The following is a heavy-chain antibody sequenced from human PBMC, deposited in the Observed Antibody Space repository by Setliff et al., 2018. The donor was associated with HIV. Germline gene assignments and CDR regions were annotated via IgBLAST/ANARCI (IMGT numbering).Heavy chain of an antibody. CDR1: GGSFSGYY. J-gene: IGHJ4*02. V-gene: IGHV4-34*01. CDR2: MNHRGVI. CDR3: FLFYDDRSGFYWD. Sequence: SETLSLTCTVYGGSFSGYYWTWIRQPPGKGLEFIGEMNHRGVIKYLSSLKSRVTVAVDTSKKQFSLKLKSVTAADTAVYYCFLFYDDRSGFYWDWGQGTPVTVSS. D-gene: IGHD3-22*01.